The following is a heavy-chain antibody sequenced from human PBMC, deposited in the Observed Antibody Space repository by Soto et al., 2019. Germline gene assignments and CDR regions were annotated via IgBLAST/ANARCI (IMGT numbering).Heavy chain of an antibody. CDR1: GFTFSSYW. J-gene: IGHJ6*02. CDR2: IKEDGSEK. Sequence: PGGSLRLSCAASGFTFSSYWMTWVRQAPGKGLEWVANIKEDGSEKNYVDSVKGRFTISRDNAKSSLYLQMNSLRAEDTAVYYCARDRYSYYDFWSGSLPYYYYGMDAWGQGTTVTVSS. D-gene: IGHD3-3*01. CDR3: ARDRYSYYDFWSGSLPYYYYGMDA. V-gene: IGHV3-7*05.